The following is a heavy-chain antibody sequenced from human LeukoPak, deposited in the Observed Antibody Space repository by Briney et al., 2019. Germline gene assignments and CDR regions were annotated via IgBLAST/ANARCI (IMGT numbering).Heavy chain of an antibody. J-gene: IGHJ5*02. V-gene: IGHV1-2*02. Sequence: ASVKVSCKASGYTFTGYYIHWVRQAPGQGLEWMGWINPNSGSTNYAQKFQGRVTMTRDTSFSTAYMELSRLSSDDTAVYYCARIGRQLNWFDPWGQGTLVTVSS. CDR2: INPNSGST. CDR3: ARIGRQLNWFDP. D-gene: IGHD6-13*01. CDR1: GYTFTGYY.